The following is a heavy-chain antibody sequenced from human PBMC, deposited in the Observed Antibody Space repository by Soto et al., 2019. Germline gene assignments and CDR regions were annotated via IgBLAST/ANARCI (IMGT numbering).Heavy chain of an antibody. Sequence: SETLSLTCTVSGGSISSGGYYWSWIRQHPGKGLEWIGYIYYSGSTYYNPSLKSRVTISVDTSKNQFSLKLSSVTAADTAVYYCARVQRSDYAGWFDPWGQGTLVTVSS. D-gene: IGHD4-17*01. CDR3: ARVQRSDYAGWFDP. CDR2: IYYSGST. J-gene: IGHJ5*02. CDR1: GGSISSGGYY. V-gene: IGHV4-31*03.